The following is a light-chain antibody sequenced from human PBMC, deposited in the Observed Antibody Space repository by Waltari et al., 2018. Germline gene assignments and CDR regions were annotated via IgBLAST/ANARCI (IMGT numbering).Light chain of an antibody. V-gene: IGKV3-15*01. Sequence: EIVMTQSPATLSVSPGERATLPCRASQSVGSDLAWYQQKPGQAPSLLIYGASTRVTGVPARFSGSGSGTEFSLTISSLQSEDFVVYYCQQYNKWPPYTFGQGTKLEIK. CDR3: QQYNKWPPYT. CDR2: GAS. J-gene: IGKJ2*01. CDR1: QSVGSD.